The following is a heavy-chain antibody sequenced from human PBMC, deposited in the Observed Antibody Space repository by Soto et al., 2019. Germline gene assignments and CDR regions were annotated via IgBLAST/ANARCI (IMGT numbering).Heavy chain of an antibody. Sequence: ASVKVSCKASGYIFTAYSMHWVRQAPGQGLEWVGWFNPNSGDTIYAQKFQGRVTLTGDTSISTAYMELYSLTSDDTAVYYCAREASAVISLDYWGQGTLVTVSS. J-gene: IGHJ4*02. V-gene: IGHV1-2*02. D-gene: IGHD6-19*01. CDR1: GYIFTAYS. CDR2: FNPNSGDT. CDR3: AREASAVISLDY.